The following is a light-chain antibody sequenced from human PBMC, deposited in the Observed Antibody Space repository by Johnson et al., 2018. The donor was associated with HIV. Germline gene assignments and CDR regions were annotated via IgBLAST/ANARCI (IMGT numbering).Light chain of an antibody. CDR3: GTWDSSLSDYV. CDR2: ENN. J-gene: IGLJ1*01. Sequence: QSVLTQPPSVSAAPGQKVTISCSGSSSNIGNNYVSWYQQLPGTAPKLLIYENNKRPSGIPDRFSGYKSGTSATLGITGLQTGDEADYYCGTWDSSLSDYVFGTGTKVTVL. V-gene: IGLV1-51*01. CDR1: SSNIGNNY.